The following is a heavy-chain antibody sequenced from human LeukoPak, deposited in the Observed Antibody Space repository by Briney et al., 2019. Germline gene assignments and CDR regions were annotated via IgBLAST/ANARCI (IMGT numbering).Heavy chain of an antibody. D-gene: IGHD3-3*01. Sequence: SETLSLTCAVYGGSFSGYYWSWIRQPPGKGLEWIGEINHSGSTNYNPSLKSRVTISVDTSKNQFSLKLSSVTAADTAVYYCARWLQRSGYYPKPYYFDYWGQGTLVTVSS. CDR2: INHSGST. J-gene: IGHJ4*02. V-gene: IGHV4-34*01. CDR3: ARWLQRSGYYPKPYYFDY. CDR1: GGSFSGYY.